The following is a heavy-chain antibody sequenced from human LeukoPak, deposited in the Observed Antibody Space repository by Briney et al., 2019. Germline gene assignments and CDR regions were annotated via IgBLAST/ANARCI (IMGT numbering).Heavy chain of an antibody. CDR2: IYYSGST. CDR1: GGSISSGGYY. Sequence: PSETLSLTCTVSGGSISSGGYYWSWIRQHPGKGLEWIGYIYYSGSTYYNPSLKRRVTISVDTSKNQFSLKLSSVTAADTAVYYCARRYHCSSTSCLGAFDIWGQGTMVTVSS. CDR3: ARRYHCSSTSCLGAFDI. D-gene: IGHD2-2*01. V-gene: IGHV4-31*03. J-gene: IGHJ3*02.